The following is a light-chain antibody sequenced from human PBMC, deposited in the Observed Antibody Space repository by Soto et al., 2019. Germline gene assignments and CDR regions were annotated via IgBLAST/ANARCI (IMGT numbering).Light chain of an antibody. CDR3: SSYGGYNNVV. J-gene: IGLJ1*01. V-gene: IGLV2-8*01. Sequence: QSALTQPPSASGSPGQSVTISCTGTSSDVGGYNYVSWFQQHPGKAPKLIIHEVNQRPSGVPDRFSGFKSGNTASLTVSGLQAEDEGTYYCSSYGGYNNVVFGTGTKLTVL. CDR2: EVN. CDR1: SSDVGGYNY.